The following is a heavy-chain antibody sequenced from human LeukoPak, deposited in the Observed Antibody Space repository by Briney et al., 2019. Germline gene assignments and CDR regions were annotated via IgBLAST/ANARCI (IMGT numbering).Heavy chain of an antibody. D-gene: IGHD2-2*02. J-gene: IGHJ5*02. CDR3: ARGFHCSSTSCYIGP. CDR1: GGSISSYY. CDR2: INHSGST. Sequence: PSETLSLTCTVSGGSISSYYWSWIRQPPGKGLEWIGEINHSGSTNYNPSLKSRVTISVDTSKNQFSLKLSSVTAADTAVYYCARGFHCSSTSCYIGPWGQGTLVTVSS. V-gene: IGHV4-34*01.